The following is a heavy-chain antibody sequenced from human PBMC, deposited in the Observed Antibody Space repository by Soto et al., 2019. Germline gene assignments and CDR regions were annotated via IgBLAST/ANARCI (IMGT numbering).Heavy chain of an antibody. D-gene: IGHD2-15*01. V-gene: IGHV3-33*01. CDR2: IWYDGSNK. CDR3: ARRRIRGEVVAADNWFAP. J-gene: IGHJ5*02. CDR1: GFTFSSYG. Sequence: QVQLVESGGGVVQPGRSLRLSCAASGFTFSSYGMHWVRQAPGKGLEWVAVIWYDGSNKYYADSVKGRFTISRDNSKNTLYLKMNSRRAEDRAVYYWARRRIRGEVVAADNWFAPGGQGPLVTVSS.